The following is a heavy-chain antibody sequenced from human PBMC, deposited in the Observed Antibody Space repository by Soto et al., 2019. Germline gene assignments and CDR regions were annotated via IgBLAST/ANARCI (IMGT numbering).Heavy chain of an antibody. D-gene: IGHD3-9*01. J-gene: IGHJ4*02. CDR1: GGSFSGYY. CDR3: ARVRPLRYFDWLLKGYFDY. V-gene: IGHV4-34*01. CDR2: INHSGST. Sequence: SETLSLTCAVYGGSFSGYYWSWIRQPPGKGLEWIGEINHSGSTNYNPSLKSRVTISVDTSKNQFSLKLSSVTAADTAVYYCARVRPLRYFDWLLKGYFDYWGQGTLVTVSS.